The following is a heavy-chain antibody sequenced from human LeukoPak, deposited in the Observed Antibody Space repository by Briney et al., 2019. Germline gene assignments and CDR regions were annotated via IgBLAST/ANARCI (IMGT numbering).Heavy chain of an antibody. CDR3: ARGFSKSLETYE. CDR2: INHSGST. J-gene: IGHJ4*02. Sequence: TPSETLSLTCAVYGGSFSGYYWSWIRQPPGKGLEWIGEINHSGSTNYNPSLKSRVTISVDTSKNQFSLKLSSVTAADTAVYYCARGFSKSLETYEWGQGTLVNVSS. CDR1: GGSFSGYY. D-gene: IGHD1-1*01. V-gene: IGHV4-34*01.